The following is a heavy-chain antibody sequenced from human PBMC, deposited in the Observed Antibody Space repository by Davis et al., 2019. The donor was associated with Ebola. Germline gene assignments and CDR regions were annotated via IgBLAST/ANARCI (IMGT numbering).Heavy chain of an antibody. J-gene: IGHJ6*02. CDR2: IYYSGST. CDR3: ARGEYGFGELFSWYYGMDV. D-gene: IGHD3-10*01. V-gene: IGHV4-59*08. Sequence: SETLSLTCTVSGGSISSYYWSWIRQPPGKGLEWIGYIYYSGSTNYNPSLKSRVTISVDTSKNQFSLKLSSVTAADTAVYYCARGEYGFGELFSWYYGMDVWGQGTTVTVSS. CDR1: GGSISSYY.